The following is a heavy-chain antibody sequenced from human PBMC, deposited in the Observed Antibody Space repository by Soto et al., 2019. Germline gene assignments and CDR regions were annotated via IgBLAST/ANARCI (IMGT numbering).Heavy chain of an antibody. Sequence: SETLSLTCAVYGGSFSGYYWSWIRQPPGKWLEWIGEINHSGSTNYNPSLRSRVTISVDTSKNQFSLKLSSVTAADTAVYYCARVQRYCTNGVCPPKGFDPWGQGXLVNVYS. V-gene: IGHV4-34*01. CDR2: INHSGST. J-gene: IGHJ5*02. D-gene: IGHD2-8*01. CDR1: GGSFSGYY. CDR3: ARVQRYCTNGVCPPKGFDP.